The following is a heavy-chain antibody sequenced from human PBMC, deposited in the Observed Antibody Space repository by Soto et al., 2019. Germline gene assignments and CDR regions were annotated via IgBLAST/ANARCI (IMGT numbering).Heavy chain of an antibody. CDR3: ARYHCSSTSCYPDY. CDR1: GVSISSGGYY. Sequence: SETLSLTCTVSGVSISSGGYYWSWIRQHPGKGLEWIGYIYYSGSTYYNPSLKSRVTISVDTSKNQFSLKLSSVTAADTAVYYCARYHCSSTSCYPDYWGQGTLVTVSS. J-gene: IGHJ4*02. D-gene: IGHD2-2*01. CDR2: IYYSGST. V-gene: IGHV4-31*03.